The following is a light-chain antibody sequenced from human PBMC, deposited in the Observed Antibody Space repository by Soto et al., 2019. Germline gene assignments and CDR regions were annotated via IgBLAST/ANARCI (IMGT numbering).Light chain of an antibody. J-gene: IGLJ2*01. Sequence: QSVLTQPPSASGTPGQRVTISCSGSSSNIGSNSVNWYQQVPGTAPKLLIYSTNQRPSGVPDRFSGSKSDTSASLAISGLQSEDEADYHCAAWDDSLNGEVVFGGVTKLTVL. CDR2: STN. CDR1: SSNIGSNS. CDR3: AAWDDSLNGEVV. V-gene: IGLV1-44*01.